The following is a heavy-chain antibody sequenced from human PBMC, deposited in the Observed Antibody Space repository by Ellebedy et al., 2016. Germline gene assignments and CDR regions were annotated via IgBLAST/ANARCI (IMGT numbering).Heavy chain of an antibody. V-gene: IGHV3-30-3*01. CDR1: GFTFSSYA. J-gene: IGHJ6*02. CDR3: AKDRITMVRGVSYGMDV. Sequence: GGSLRLSCAASGFTFSSYAMHWVRQAPGKGLEWVAVISYDGSNKHYADSVKGRFTIARDSSKNTLYLQMNSLRAEDTAVYYCAKDRITMVRGVSYGMDVWGQGTTVTVSS. D-gene: IGHD3-10*01. CDR2: ISYDGSNK.